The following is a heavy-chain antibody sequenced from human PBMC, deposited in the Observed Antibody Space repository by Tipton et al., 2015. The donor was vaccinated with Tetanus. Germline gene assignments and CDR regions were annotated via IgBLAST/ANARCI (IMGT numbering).Heavy chain of an antibody. V-gene: IGHV4-30-4*01. CDR1: GDSVSTGNFY. CDR3: ARNVYSVTNAAFDI. D-gene: IGHD2-8*01. J-gene: IGHJ3*02. Sequence: TLSLTCTVSGDSVSTGNFYWSWIRQPPGKGLEWIAFIHHSGLAFSKPSLKSRVSISIDTSQNQISLRLTSVTAADTAVYFCARNVYSVTNAAFDISGHGTLVTVTS. CDR2: IHHSGLA.